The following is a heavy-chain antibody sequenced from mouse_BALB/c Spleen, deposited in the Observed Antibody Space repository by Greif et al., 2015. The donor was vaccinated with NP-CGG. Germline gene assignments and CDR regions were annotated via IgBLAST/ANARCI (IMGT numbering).Heavy chain of an antibody. CDR1: GYTFTSYY. CDR3: ARSNTVVAYDY. CDR2: IYPGNVNT. Sequence: VQRVESGPELVKPGASVRISCKASGYTFTSYYIHWVKQRPGQGLEWIGWIYPGNVNTKYNEKFKGKATLTADKSSSTAYMQLSSLTSEDSAVYFCARSNTVVAYDYWGQGTTLTVSS. V-gene: IGHV1S56*01. D-gene: IGHD1-1*01. J-gene: IGHJ2*01.